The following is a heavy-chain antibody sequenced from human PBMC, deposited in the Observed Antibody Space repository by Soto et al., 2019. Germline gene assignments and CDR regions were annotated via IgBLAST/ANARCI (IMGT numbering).Heavy chain of an antibody. Sequence: GGSLRLSCAASGFTFSSYAMSWVRQAPGKGLEWVSAISGSGGSTYYADSVKGRFTISRDNSKNTLYLQMNSLRAEDTAVYYCAKDTVGYCSSTRCSNFDYWGQGTLVTVSS. CDR3: AKDTVGYCSSTRCSNFDY. J-gene: IGHJ4*02. CDR2: ISGSGGST. V-gene: IGHV3-23*01. D-gene: IGHD2-2*01. CDR1: GFTFSSYA.